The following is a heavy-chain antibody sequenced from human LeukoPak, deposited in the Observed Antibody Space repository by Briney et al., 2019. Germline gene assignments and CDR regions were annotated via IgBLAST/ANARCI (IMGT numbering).Heavy chain of an antibody. Sequence: PGGSLRLSCAASGFIFSDYRMNWVRQAPGKGLEWVSSISSSSGYMYYADSVKGRFTISRDNAKNSLYVQMNSLRSEDTAVYYCARVQWELGRYFDLWGRGTLVTVSS. CDR1: GFIFSDYR. CDR3: ARVQWELGRYFDL. D-gene: IGHD1-26*01. J-gene: IGHJ2*01. V-gene: IGHV3-21*06. CDR2: ISSSSGYM.